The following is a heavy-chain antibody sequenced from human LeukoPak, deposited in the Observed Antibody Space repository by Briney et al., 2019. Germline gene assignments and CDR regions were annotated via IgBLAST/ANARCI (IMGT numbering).Heavy chain of an antibody. CDR3: ARVTYGSGTYGAFDY. J-gene: IGHJ4*02. CDR1: GFTFSSYW. Sequence: GGSLRLSCAASGFTFSSYWMSWVRQAPGKGLEWVSAISGSGGSTYYADSVKGRFTISRDNSKNTLYLQMNSLRAEDTAVYYCARVTYGSGTYGAFDYWGQGTLVTVSS. CDR2: ISGSGGST. V-gene: IGHV3-23*01. D-gene: IGHD3-10*01.